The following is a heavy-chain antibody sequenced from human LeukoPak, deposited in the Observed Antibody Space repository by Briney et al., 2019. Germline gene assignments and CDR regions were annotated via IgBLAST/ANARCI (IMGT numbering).Heavy chain of an antibody. J-gene: IGHJ5*02. CDR1: GYGFTSYW. CDR2: IYPGDSDT. D-gene: IGHD3-10*01. Sequence: GESLKISCKGSGYGFTSYWIGWVRQMPGNGLEWMGIIYPGDSDTRYSPSFQGQVTISADKSISTAYLQWSSLKASDTAMYYCARSEYGSGSYYPPNWFDPWGQGTLVTVSS. CDR3: ARSEYGSGSYYPPNWFDP. V-gene: IGHV5-51*01.